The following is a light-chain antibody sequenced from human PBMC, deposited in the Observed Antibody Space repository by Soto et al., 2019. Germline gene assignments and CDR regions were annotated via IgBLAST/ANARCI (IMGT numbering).Light chain of an antibody. J-gene: IGLJ3*02. CDR3: AAWDDSLSGWG. V-gene: IGLV2-23*01. CDR1: SSDVGSYNL. Sequence: QSALTQPASVSGSPGQSITISCTGTSSDVGSYNLVSWYQQHPGKAPKLMIYEGSKRPSGVSNRFSGSKSGNTASLTISGLQAEDEADYYCAAWDDSLSGWGFGGGTKVTVL. CDR2: EGS.